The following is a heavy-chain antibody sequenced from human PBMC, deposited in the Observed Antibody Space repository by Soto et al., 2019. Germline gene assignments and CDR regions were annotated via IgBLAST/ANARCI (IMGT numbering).Heavy chain of an antibody. J-gene: IGHJ6*02. CDR3: ARSQGSSTSLEIYYYYYYGMDV. D-gene: IGHD2-2*01. CDR1: GGTFSSYA. Sequence: GVPVKVSCKASGGTFSSYAISWVRQAPGQGLEWMGGIIPISGTANYAQKFQGRVTITADESTSTAYMELSSLRSEDTAVYYCARSQGSSTSLEIYYYYYYGMDVWGQGTTVTVSS. CDR2: IIPISGTA. V-gene: IGHV1-69*13.